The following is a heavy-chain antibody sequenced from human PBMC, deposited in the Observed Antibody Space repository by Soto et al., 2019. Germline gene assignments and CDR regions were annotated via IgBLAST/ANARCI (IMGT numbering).Heavy chain of an antibody. D-gene: IGHD6-19*01. CDR2: IWYDGSNK. CDR1: GFTFSSYG. J-gene: IGHJ4*02. V-gene: IGHV3-33*01. CDR3: ARDRYSSGWYDFDY. Sequence: QVQLVESGGGVVQPGRSLRLSCAASGFTFSSYGMHWVRQAPGKGLEWVAVIWYDGSNKYYADSVKGRFTTSRDNSKNTLYLQMNRLRAEDTAVYYCARDRYSSGWYDFDYWGQGTLVTVSS.